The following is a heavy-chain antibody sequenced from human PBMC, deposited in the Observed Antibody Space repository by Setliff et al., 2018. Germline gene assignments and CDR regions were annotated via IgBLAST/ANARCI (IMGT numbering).Heavy chain of an antibody. J-gene: IGHJ4*02. D-gene: IGHD6-19*01. CDR1: GGSISSSNW. Sequence: PSETLSLTCAVSGGSISSSNWWSWVRQPPGKGLEWIGEIYHSGSTRYSPSFQGQVTISADKSISTAYLQWSSLKASDTAMYYCARHLTHGAIGIAVAGIGDYWGQGTLVTVSS. CDR3: ARHLTHGAIGIAVAGIGDY. CDR2: IYHSGST. V-gene: IGHV4-4*02.